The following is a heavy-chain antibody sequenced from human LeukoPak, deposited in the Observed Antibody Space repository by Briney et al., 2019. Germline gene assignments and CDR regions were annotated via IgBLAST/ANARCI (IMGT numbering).Heavy chain of an antibody. D-gene: IGHD6-13*01. V-gene: IGHV3-21*01. Sequence: PGGSLRLSCAASGFHFRTYTMNWVRQPPGKGLEWVSSISGSSAHIYYADSLKGRFTVSRDNAMNSLFLHMANLGAEDTAIYYCARVGGAAGTAAAGFDIWGQGSLVTVSS. CDR1: GFHFRTYT. CDR3: ARVGGAAGTAAAGFDI. J-gene: IGHJ4*02. CDR2: ISGSSAHI.